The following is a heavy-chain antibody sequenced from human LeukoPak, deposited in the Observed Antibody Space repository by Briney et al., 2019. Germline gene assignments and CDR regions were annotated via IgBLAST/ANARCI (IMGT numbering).Heavy chain of an antibody. CDR1: GFTVSSNY. V-gene: IGHV4-4*08. CDR3: ARVLTAGYDSSGYRGYNWFDP. CDR2: IYTSGST. Sequence: GSLRLSCAASGFTVSSNYMSWVRQAPGKGLEWIGRIYTSGSTNYNPSLKSRVTISVDTSKNQFSLKLSSVTAADTAVYYCARVLTAGYDSSGYRGYNWFDPWGQGILVTVSS. J-gene: IGHJ5*02. D-gene: IGHD3-22*01.